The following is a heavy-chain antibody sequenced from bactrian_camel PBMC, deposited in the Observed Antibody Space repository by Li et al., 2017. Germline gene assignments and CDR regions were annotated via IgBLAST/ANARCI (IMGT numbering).Heavy chain of an antibody. J-gene: IGHJ4*01. CDR2: IESDGRT. CDR3: AVASSGWFGFWDY. Sequence: VQLVESGGGSVYNGGSLRLSCEASGYTSRNYCWAWYRQFPGKERERVATIESDGRTSYDDSVKGRFTISRDNAKNTVYLQMNSLESEDTALYYCAVASSGWFGFWDYWGKGTQVTVS. V-gene: IGHV3S53*01. D-gene: IGHD2*01. CDR1: GYTSRNYC.